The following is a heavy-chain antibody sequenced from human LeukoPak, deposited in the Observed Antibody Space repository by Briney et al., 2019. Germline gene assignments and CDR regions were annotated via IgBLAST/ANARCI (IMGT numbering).Heavy chain of an antibody. D-gene: IGHD1-26*01. V-gene: IGHV4-59*01. CDR3: ARYVPPEGADDGGSYYYGLDV. CDR1: GGAMKTYY. Sequence: SETLSLTCTVSGGAMKTYYWSWILQSPGKGPACIGCPDYRVLSFSPSFQGRVSISIDSSTNKFGLKMTSVTPADTAVYYCARYVPPEGADDGGSYYYGLDVWGQGFTVTVSS. J-gene: IGHJ6*02. CDR2: PDYRVLS.